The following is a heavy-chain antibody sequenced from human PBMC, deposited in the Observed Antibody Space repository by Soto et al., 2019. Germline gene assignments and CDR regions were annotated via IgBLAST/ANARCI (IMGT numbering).Heavy chain of an antibody. CDR1: GVTISGYW. V-gene: IGHV3-74*01. CDR2: ISSDGSRT. Sequence: EVQLVESGGDLVQPGGSLRLSCAASGVTISGYWMHWVRQAPGKGLVWVSRISSDGSRTDYADSVKGRFTISRDNAVNTVPFQMNRLGVDDTAVYYCAISCCREQNWFDPWGQGTLVTVSS. D-gene: IGHD2-15*01. CDR3: AISCCREQNWFDP. J-gene: IGHJ5*02.